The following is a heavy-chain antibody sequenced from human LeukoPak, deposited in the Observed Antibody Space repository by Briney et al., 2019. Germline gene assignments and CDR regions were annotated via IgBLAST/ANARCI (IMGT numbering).Heavy chain of an antibody. J-gene: IGHJ3*02. CDR2: IRYDGSNK. V-gene: IGHV3-30*02. Sequence: GGSLRLSCAASGFTFSSYGMHWVRQAPGKGLEWVAFIRYDGSNKYYADSVKGRFTISRDNAKNSLYLQMNSLRAEDTAVYYCARDPTSSWETAFDIWGQGTMVTVSS. CDR1: GFTFSSYG. CDR3: ARDPTSSWETAFDI. D-gene: IGHD1-26*01.